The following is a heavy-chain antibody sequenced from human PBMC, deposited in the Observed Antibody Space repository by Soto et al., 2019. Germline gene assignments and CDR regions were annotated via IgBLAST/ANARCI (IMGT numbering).Heavy chain of an antibody. CDR2: IIPIFGTA. Sequence: SVKVSCKASGGTFSSYAISWVRQAPGQGLEWMGGIIPIFGTANYAQKFQGRVTITADESTSTAYMELSSLRSEDTAVYYCARDTYGDYNWFDPWGQGTLVTVSS. J-gene: IGHJ5*02. CDR1: GGTFSSYA. V-gene: IGHV1-69*13. D-gene: IGHD4-17*01. CDR3: ARDTYGDYNWFDP.